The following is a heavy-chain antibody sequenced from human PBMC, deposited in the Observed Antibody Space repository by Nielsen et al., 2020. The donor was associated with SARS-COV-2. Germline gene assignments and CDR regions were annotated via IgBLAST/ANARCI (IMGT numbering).Heavy chain of an antibody. CDR3: ARQNPLFSTSRPVDW. V-gene: IGHV4-59*08. Sequence: SETLSLTCTVSTDSFSDYYWSWFRQPPGQRLEWIGYFYHTGSTRSNPSLKSRVSISGDTSKIQFSLELRSVTAADTAIYYCARQNPLFSTSRPVDWWGQGTLVTVSS. J-gene: IGHJ4*02. CDR1: TDSFSDYY. D-gene: IGHD6-6*01. CDR2: FYHTGST.